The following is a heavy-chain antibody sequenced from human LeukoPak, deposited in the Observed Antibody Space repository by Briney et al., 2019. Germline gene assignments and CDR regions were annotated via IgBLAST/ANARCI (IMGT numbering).Heavy chain of an antibody. CDR1: GFTFSSYW. J-gene: IGHJ4*02. CDR2: IKQDGSEK. D-gene: IGHD3-16*01. V-gene: IGHV3-7*04. Sequence: GGSLRLSCAASGFTFSSYWMSWVRQAPGKRLEWVANIKQDGSEKYYVDSVKGRFTISRDNARNSLYLHVDSLRVEDTAVYYCARWGGGFDYWGQGTLVTVSS. CDR3: ARWGGGFDY.